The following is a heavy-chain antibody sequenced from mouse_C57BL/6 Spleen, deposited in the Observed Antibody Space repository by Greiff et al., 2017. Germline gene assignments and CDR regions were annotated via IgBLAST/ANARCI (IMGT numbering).Heavy chain of an antibody. CDR3: TRKEDYYGYDGYFDY. J-gene: IGHJ2*01. V-gene: IGHV1-5*01. D-gene: IGHD2-2*01. CDR1: GYTFTSYW. Sequence: EVHVKQSGTVLARPGASVKMSCKTSGYTFTSYWMHWVKQRPGQGLEWIGAIYPGNSDTSYNQKFKGKAKLTAVTSASTAYMELSSLTNEDSAVYYCTRKEDYYGYDGYFDYWGQGTTLTVSS. CDR2: IYPGNSDT.